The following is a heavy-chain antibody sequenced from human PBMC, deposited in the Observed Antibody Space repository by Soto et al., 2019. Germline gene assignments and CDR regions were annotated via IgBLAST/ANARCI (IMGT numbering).Heavy chain of an antibody. J-gene: IGHJ4*02. CDR3: VRDRIIAMAGVPFGY. Sequence: ALRLSCEASGFSPSDYWMDWLRQDPAPGPEWEASIYHHRSETHYRDSMKGRLTISRDNAPNTVYSEMNIPRPREAATYYCVRDRIIAMAGVPFGYWGQGAPVTVSS. D-gene: IGHD6-19*01. CDR1: GFSPSDYW. V-gene: IGHV3-7*03. CDR2: IYHHRSET.